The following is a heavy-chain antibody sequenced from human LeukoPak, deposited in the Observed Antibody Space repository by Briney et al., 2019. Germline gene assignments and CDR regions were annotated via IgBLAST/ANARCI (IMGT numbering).Heavy chain of an antibody. D-gene: IGHD5-12*01. CDR2: ISYGGHNK. Sequence: GSLRLSCVASGFTFSNYAMHWVRQAPGKGLEWVAVISYGGHNKYYADSVKGRFTISRDNSKNTLYLQMISLRAEDTAVYYCARGPSGYHNTGGQGTLVTVSS. CDR1: GFTFSNYA. J-gene: IGHJ4*02. V-gene: IGHV3-30*04. CDR3: ARGPSGYHNT.